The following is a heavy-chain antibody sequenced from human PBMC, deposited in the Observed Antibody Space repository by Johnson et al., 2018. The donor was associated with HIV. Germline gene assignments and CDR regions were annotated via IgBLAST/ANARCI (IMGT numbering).Heavy chain of an antibody. Sequence: HVQLVESGGGVVQPGRSLRLSCAASGFTFSDHAMHWVRQAPGKGLEWVAVISYDGSSKYYADSVKGRFTISRDNSKNTLYLQMNSLRAEDTAVYYCASPKTPTRVVRGAFDIWGQGTMVTVSS. V-gene: IGHV3-30-3*01. D-gene: IGHD3-10*01. J-gene: IGHJ3*02. CDR3: ASPKTPTRVVRGAFDI. CDR1: GFTFSDHA. CDR2: ISYDGSSK.